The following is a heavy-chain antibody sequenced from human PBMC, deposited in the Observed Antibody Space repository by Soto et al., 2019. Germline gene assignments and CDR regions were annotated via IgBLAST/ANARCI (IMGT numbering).Heavy chain of an antibody. Sequence: QVQLVQSGGEVKRPGASVKVSCKTSGYTFSNYGITWVRQAPGQPLEWLGWISLYSDGTNYAQKFQGRVSMTTDTSTTTAYMELRSLRSDDXXXXXXXXXVPGAEAWFGPWGQGTL. V-gene: IGHV1-18*01. CDR3: XXXVPGAEAWFGP. J-gene: IGHJ5*02. D-gene: IGHD2-2*01. CDR1: GYTFSNYG. CDR2: ISLYSDGT.